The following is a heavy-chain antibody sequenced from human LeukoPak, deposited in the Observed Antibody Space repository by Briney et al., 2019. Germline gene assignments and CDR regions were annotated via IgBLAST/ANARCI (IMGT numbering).Heavy chain of an antibody. CDR1: GGSISSGSYY. Sequence: SSETLSLTCTVSGGSISSGSYYWSWIRQPAGKGLEWIGRIYTSGSTNYNPSLKSRVTISVDTSKNQFSLKLSSVTAADTAVYYCARLNYGSGSSFDHWGQGTLVTVSS. CDR3: ARLNYGSGSSFDH. J-gene: IGHJ4*02. CDR2: IYTSGST. V-gene: IGHV4-61*02. D-gene: IGHD3-10*01.